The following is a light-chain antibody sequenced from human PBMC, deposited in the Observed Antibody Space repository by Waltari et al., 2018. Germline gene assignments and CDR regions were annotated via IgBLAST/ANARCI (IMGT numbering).Light chain of an antibody. CDR3: CSCVGRNIYWV. V-gene: IGLV2-11*01. Sequence: QSALTQPRSVSGSPGQSVTISCTGTSSDVGANNFVSWYQHHPDKAPKLIIYDINKRPSGVPDRCSGSKSGNTAPLTISGLQAEDEADYYCCSCVGRNIYWVFGGGTKLTVL. J-gene: IGLJ3*02. CDR2: DIN. CDR1: SSDVGANNF.